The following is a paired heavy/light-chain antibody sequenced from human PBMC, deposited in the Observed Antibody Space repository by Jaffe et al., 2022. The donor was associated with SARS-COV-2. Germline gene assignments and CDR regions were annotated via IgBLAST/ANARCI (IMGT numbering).Heavy chain of an antibody. CDR2: INQSGTI. Sequence: QVQLQQWGAGLLKSSETLSLTCTVYNGSFNAFSWSWIRQPPGKRLEWIGEINQSGTITYNPSLKSRVIISVDTSKNQFSLSLSSVTAADTAVYFCAKYCDGGDCHSYSLDYWGQGTLVTVSS. J-gene: IGHJ4*02. CDR3: AKYCDGGDCHSYSLDY. V-gene: IGHV4-34*01. D-gene: IGHD2-21*02. CDR1: NGSFNAFS.
Light chain of an antibody. Sequence: EIVLTQSPDFQSVTPKEKVTITCRASQSIGSSLHWYQQKPDQSPKLLIKYASQSFSGVPSRFRGSGSGTDFTLTINSLEAEDAATYYCHQSRGFPHTFGQGTKLEI. CDR1: QSIGSS. CDR2: YAS. CDR3: HQSRGFPHT. J-gene: IGKJ2*01. V-gene: IGKV6-21*01.